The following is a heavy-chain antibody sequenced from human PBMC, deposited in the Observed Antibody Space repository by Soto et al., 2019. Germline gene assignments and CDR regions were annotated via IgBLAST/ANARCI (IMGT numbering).Heavy chain of an antibody. D-gene: IGHD2-2*01. J-gene: IGHJ4*02. CDR1: GFTFTSYA. CDR3: AKDRYCSSTSCYAGFDY. Sequence: EVHLLESGGGLVQPGGSLRLSCAASGFTFTSYAMTWVRQAPGKGLEWVSGISGSGGSTHYAESVKGRFTISRDSSKSTLYLQMNSLRAEDTAVYYCAKDRYCSSTSCYAGFDYWGQGTLVTVSS. CDR2: ISGSGGST. V-gene: IGHV3-23*01.